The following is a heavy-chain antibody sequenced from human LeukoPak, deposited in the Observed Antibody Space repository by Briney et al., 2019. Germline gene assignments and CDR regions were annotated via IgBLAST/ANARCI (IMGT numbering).Heavy chain of an antibody. CDR2: IYTSGST. V-gene: IGHV4-61*02. Sequence: PSETLSLTCTVSGGSISSGSYYWSWIRQPAGKGLEWIGRIYTSGSTNYNPSLKSRVTISVDTSKNQFSLKLSSVTAADTAVYYCARGLFYYDSSGYSNYFDKWGQGTLVTVSS. J-gene: IGHJ4*02. CDR1: GGSISSGSYY. CDR3: ARGLFYYDSSGYSNYFDK. D-gene: IGHD3-22*01.